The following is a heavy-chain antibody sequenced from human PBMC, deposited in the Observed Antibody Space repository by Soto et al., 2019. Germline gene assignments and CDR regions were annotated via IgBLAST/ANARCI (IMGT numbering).Heavy chain of an antibody. J-gene: IGHJ6*01. V-gene: IGHV4-4*02. CDR1: DGSLRRRNG. CDR3: ARNIAARDYYGMDV. D-gene: IGHD6-6*01. CDR2: IYSQGST. Sequence: SATLSLTCASSDGSLRRRNGWRWVRQPQGRGRGRCGQIYSQGSTNEPLCVNNRVNISVDKAKYLFTLKMSCVTAADTGVYYCARNIAARDYYGMDVWGQGNTVTVGS.